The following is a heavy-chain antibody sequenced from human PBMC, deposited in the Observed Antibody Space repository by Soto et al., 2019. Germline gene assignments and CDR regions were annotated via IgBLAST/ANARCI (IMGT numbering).Heavy chain of an antibody. J-gene: IGHJ6*02. CDR3: ARDREAGYNFSSGMDV. CDR1: GADINTYS. D-gene: IGHD6-19*01. Sequence: SETLSLTCSVSGADINTYSWTWIRQPAGKGLEWIGRIYTSASINYNPSLKGRVTLSVDTSTNQVSLRLASVTAADTAIYYCARDREAGYNFSSGMDVWGQGTTVTVSS. V-gene: IGHV4-4*07. CDR2: IYTSASI.